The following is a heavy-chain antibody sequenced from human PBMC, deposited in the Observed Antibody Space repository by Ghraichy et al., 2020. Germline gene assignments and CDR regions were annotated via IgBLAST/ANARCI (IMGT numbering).Heavy chain of an antibody. J-gene: IGHJ4*02. V-gene: IGHV3-74*03. CDR1: GFTFTDYW. CDR2: INIDGSSS. CDR3: ARDWWGPDY. D-gene: IGHD2-21*02. Sequence: GGSLRLSCVVSGFTFTDYWMHWVRQAPGKGLVWISRINIDGSSSTYADSVKGRLTISRDNARNTLYLEMNTLRAEDTAVYYCARDWWGPDYWGQGTLVTVSS.